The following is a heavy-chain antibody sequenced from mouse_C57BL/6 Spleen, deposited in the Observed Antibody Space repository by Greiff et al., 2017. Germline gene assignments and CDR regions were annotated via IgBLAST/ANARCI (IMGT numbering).Heavy chain of an antibody. CDR3: ARCGVLEKLDY. CDR1: GYTFTSYG. Sequence: QVQLKESGAELARPGASVKLSCKASGYTFTSYGISWVKQRTGQGLEWIGEIYPRSGNTYYNEKFKGKATLTADKSSSTAYMELRSLTSEDSAVYFCARCGVLEKLDYWGQGTLVTVSA. V-gene: IGHV1-81*01. J-gene: IGHJ3*01. D-gene: IGHD1-1*01. CDR2: IYPRSGNT.